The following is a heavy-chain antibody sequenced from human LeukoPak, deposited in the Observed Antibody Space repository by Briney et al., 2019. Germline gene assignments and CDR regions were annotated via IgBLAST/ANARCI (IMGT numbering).Heavy chain of an antibody. Sequence: QPGGSLRLSCAASGFTFYSYEMNWVRQAPGKGLEWVSYISSSGSTINYADSVKGRFTISRDNAKSSLYLQMNSLRAEDTAVYYCARDRGGMIPGYWGQGALVIVSS. CDR3: ARDRGGMIPGY. J-gene: IGHJ4*02. V-gene: IGHV3-48*03. CDR1: GFTFYSYE. CDR2: ISSSGSTI. D-gene: IGHD3-10*01.